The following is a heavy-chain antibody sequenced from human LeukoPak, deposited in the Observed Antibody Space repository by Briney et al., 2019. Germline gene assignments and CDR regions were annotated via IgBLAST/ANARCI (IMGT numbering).Heavy chain of an antibody. J-gene: IGHJ1*01. CDR1: GFTFNRCW. CDR3: TSWGDTTAEYFQR. Sequence: GGSLRLSCVVSGFTFNRCWMNWVRQAPGKGLEWVAHINPDGRDTYYVDSVKGRFTISRDNAQNSMHLQMNSLRVEDTAVYYCTSWGDTTAEYFQRWGQGTLVTVSS. CDR2: INPDGRDT. V-gene: IGHV3-7*01. D-gene: IGHD2-21*02.